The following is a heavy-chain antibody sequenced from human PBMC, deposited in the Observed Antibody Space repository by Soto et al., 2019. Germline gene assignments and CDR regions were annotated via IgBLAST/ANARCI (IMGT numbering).Heavy chain of an antibody. D-gene: IGHD4-17*01. Sequence: PSETLSLTCTVSGGSISSGGYYWSWIRQHPGKGLEWIGYIYYSGSTYYNPSLKSRVTISVDTSKNQFSLKLSSVTAADTAVYYCARGCSGQSMTTVTTCFDYWGQGTLVTVSS. CDR2: IYYSGST. CDR1: GGSISSGGYY. V-gene: IGHV4-31*03. CDR3: ARGCSGQSMTTVTTCFDY. J-gene: IGHJ4*02.